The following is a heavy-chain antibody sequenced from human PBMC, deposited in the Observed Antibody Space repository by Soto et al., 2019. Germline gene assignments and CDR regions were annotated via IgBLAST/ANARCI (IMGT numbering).Heavy chain of an antibody. CDR2: ISSNGGST. J-gene: IGHJ4*02. D-gene: IGHD1-26*01. CDR3: ARDFIVGAPDYFDY. Sequence: QAPGKGLEYVSAISSNGGSTYYANSVKGRFTISRDDSKNTLYLQMNSLRVDDTAVYYCARDFIVGAPDYFDYWGQGTLVTVSS. V-gene: IGHV3-64*04.